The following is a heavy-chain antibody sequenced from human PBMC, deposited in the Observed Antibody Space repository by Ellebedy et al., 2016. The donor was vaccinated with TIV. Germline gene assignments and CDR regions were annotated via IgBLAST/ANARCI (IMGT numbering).Heavy chain of an antibody. CDR2: ISTGGST. J-gene: IGHJ3*02. Sequence: GESLKISCAVSGFTVNSNYMSWVRQAPGKGLEWVSTISTGGSTFSADSVRGSFTISRDTSRKLLYLQLNGLRPEDTAVYVCAGETFIDVDLEVWGVFDIWGQGTMVSVSS. CDR1: GFTVNSNY. V-gene: IGHV3-66*01. D-gene: IGHD1-1*01. CDR3: AGETFIDVDLEVWGVFDI.